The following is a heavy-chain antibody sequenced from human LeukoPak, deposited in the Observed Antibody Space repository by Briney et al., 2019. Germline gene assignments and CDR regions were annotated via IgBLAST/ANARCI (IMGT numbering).Heavy chain of an antibody. CDR3: ARGVVGATKNFDY. Sequence: SETLSLTCAVYGGSFSGYYWSWIRQPPGKGLEWIEEINHSGSTNYNPSLKSRVTISVDTSKNQFSLKLSSVTAADTAVYYCARGVVGATKNFDYWGQGTLVTVSS. J-gene: IGHJ4*02. V-gene: IGHV4-34*01. CDR2: INHSGST. CDR1: GGSFSGYY. D-gene: IGHD1-26*01.